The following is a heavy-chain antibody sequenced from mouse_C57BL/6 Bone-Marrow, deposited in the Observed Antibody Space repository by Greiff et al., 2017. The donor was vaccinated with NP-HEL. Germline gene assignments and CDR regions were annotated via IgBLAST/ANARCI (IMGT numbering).Heavy chain of an antibody. CDR2: IYPRSGNT. V-gene: IGHV1-81*01. D-gene: IGHD1-1*01. Sequence: LVESGAELARPGASVKLSCKASGYTFTSYGISWVKQRTGQGLEWIGEIYPRSGNTYYNEKFKGKATLTADKSSSTAYMELRSLTSEDSAVYFCAVIPDWYFDVWGTGTTVTVSS. J-gene: IGHJ1*03. CDR1: GYTFTSYG. CDR3: AVIPDWYFDV.